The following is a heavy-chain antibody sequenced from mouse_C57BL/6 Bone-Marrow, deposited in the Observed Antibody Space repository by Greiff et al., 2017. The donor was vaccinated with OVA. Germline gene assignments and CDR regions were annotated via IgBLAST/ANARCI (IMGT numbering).Heavy chain of an antibody. CDR2: INPSSGYT. CDR1: GYTFTSYW. CDR3: AREGGLRHWYFDV. Sequence: QVHVKQSGAELAKPGASVKLSCKASGYTFTSYWMHWVKQRPGQGLEWIGYINPSSGYTKYNQKFKDKATLTADKSSSTAYMQLSSLTYEDSAVYYCAREGGLRHWYFDVWGTGTTVTVSS. D-gene: IGHD2-4*01. J-gene: IGHJ1*03. V-gene: IGHV1-7*01.